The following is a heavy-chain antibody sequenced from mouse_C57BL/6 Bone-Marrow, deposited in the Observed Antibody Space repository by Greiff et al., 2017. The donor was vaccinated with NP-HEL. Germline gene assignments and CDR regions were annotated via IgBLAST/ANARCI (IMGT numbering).Heavy chain of an antibody. J-gene: IGHJ4*01. CDR1: GYTFSSYW. CDR2: IYPGDGDT. Sequence: VQLQQSGAELVKPGASVKISCKASGYTFSSYWMDWVKQRPGKGLEWIGEIYPGDGDTNYNGKFKGKATLTADKSSSTAYMQLSSLTSEDSAVYYCGHYYADVGDYYAMDYWGQGTSVTVSS. CDR3: GHYYADVGDYYAMDY. D-gene: IGHD2-13*01. V-gene: IGHV1-80*01.